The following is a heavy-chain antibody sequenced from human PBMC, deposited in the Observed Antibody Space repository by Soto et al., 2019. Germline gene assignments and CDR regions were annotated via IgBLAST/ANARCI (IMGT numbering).Heavy chain of an antibody. CDR2: ISSGSGTT. J-gene: IGHJ6*02. V-gene: IGHV3-48*01. D-gene: IGHD3-10*01. CDR1: GFTFSSYS. Sequence: EVQLVESGGGWVQPGGPLRLSFAASGFTFSSYSINWVRQAPGKGLEWVSYISSGSGTTYYADSVKGRFSISRDNANNSLYLQMNSLRVDDTAVYYCAKIGTYLRMDVWGQGTTVTVSS. CDR3: AKIGTYLRMDV.